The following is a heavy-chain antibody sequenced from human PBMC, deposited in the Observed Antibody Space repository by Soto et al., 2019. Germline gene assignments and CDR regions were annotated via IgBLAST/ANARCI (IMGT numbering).Heavy chain of an antibody. CDR2: IGRGGGDT. CDR1: GLSFSDYS. V-gene: IGHV3-11*06. J-gene: IGHJ4*02. CDR3: TRGGRSTSYYWEF. Sequence: VQLVESGGGLVKPGGSLRLSCAASGLSFSDYSMTWIRQAPGKGPEWVARIGRGGGDTEYADTVKGRFTISRDNAKNSLYLQMDSMRAEDTAVYYCTRGGRSTSYYWEFWGQGTLVTVSS. D-gene: IGHD3-10*01.